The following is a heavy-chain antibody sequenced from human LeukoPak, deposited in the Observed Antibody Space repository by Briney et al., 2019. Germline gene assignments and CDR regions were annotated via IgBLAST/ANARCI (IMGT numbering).Heavy chain of an antibody. CDR1: GFTFSSYG. CDR2: IWYDGSNK. V-gene: IGHV3-33*01. Sequence: PGGSLRLSCAASGFTFSSYGMHWVRQAPGKGLEWVAVIWYDGSNKYYADSVKGRFTISRDNSKNTLYLQMNSLRAEDTAVYYCASHTGRYYYGSGSYYFDYWGQGTLVTVSS. D-gene: IGHD3-10*01. CDR3: ASHTGRYYYGSGSYYFDY. J-gene: IGHJ4*02.